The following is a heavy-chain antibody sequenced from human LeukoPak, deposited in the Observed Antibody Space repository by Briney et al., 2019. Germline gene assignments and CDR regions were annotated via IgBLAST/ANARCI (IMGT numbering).Heavy chain of an antibody. CDR2: ISSSSSYM. J-gene: IGHJ6*03. Sequence: PGGSLRLSCAASGFTLSSYSMTWVRQAPGKGLEWVSFISSSSSYMYYAESVEGRFTMSRDNAKNSLYLQMNSLRAEDTAVYYCARVLRYCSGGNCYSGGLGYMDVWGKGTTVTISS. CDR1: GFTLSSYS. V-gene: IGHV3-21*04. CDR3: ARVLRYCSGGNCYSGGLGYMDV. D-gene: IGHD2-15*01.